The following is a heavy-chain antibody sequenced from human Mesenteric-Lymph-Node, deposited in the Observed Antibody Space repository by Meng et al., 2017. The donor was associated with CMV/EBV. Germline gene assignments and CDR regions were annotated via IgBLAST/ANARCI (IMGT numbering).Heavy chain of an antibody. Sequence: GGSLRLSCAASGFTFSSYAMHWVRQAPGKGLEWVAVISYDGSNKYYADSVKGRFTISRDNAKNALYLQMNSLRAEDTAVYYCVRDKPNCSSTSCYYYYGMDVWGHGTTVTVSS. D-gene: IGHD2-2*01. CDR3: VRDKPNCSSTSCYYYYGMDV. CDR1: GFTFSSYA. V-gene: IGHV3-30*04. CDR2: ISYDGSNK. J-gene: IGHJ6*02.